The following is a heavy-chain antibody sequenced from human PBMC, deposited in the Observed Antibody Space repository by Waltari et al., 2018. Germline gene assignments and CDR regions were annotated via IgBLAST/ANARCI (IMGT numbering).Heavy chain of an antibody. CDR1: GFTFSSYA. CDR2: ISGSGGST. V-gene: IGHV3-23*01. Sequence: EVQLLESGGGLVQPGGSLRLHCAASGFTFSSYAMSWVRQAPGKGRECVSAISGSGGSTYHGGSVTGLFTISRDNYKNTLYLQMNSLRAEDTAVYYCAKDPGGIVVVVAGNYWGQGTQVTVSS. D-gene: IGHD2-15*01. CDR3: AKDPGGIVVVVAGNY. J-gene: IGHJ4*02.